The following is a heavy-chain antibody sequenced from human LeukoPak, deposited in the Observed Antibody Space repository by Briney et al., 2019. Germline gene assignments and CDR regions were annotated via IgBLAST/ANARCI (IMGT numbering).Heavy chain of an antibody. V-gene: IGHV3-23*01. J-gene: IGHJ5*02. D-gene: IGHD3-10*01. Sequence: PSGTLSLTCAVSGGPISSSDWWSWVRQAPGKGLEWVSAISGSGGSAYYADSVKGRFTISRDNSKNTLYLQMNSLRAEGTAIYYCAKLKSVSYGSGSYEDWFDPWGQGTLVTVSS. CDR3: AKLKSVSYGSGSYEDWFDP. CDR1: GGPISSSD. CDR2: ISGSGGSA.